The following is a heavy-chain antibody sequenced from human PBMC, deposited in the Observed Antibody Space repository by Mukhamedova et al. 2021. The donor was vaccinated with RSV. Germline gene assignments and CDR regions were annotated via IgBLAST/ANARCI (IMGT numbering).Heavy chain of an antibody. Sequence: EYAASVKDRFTVSRDESETSLYLKINSLKTEDTAVYYCARVSLGGGFGLDVWGQGTTVTVSS. CDR3: ARVSLGGGFGLDV. V-gene: IGHV3-72*01. J-gene: IGHJ6*02. D-gene: IGHD6-19*01.